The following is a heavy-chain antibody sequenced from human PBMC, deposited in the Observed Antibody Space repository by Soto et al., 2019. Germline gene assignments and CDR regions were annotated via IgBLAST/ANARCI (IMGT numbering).Heavy chain of an antibody. CDR1: GYTFTSYY. Sequence: ASVKVSCKASGYTFTSYYMHWVRQAPGQGLEWMGIITPSGGSTSYAQKFQGRVTMTRDTSTSTVYMELSSLRSEDTAVYYCARERPQVEYYYGMDVWGQGTTVTVSS. CDR2: ITPSGGST. CDR3: ARERPQVEYYYGMDV. D-gene: IGHD2-15*01. J-gene: IGHJ6*02. V-gene: IGHV1-46*01.